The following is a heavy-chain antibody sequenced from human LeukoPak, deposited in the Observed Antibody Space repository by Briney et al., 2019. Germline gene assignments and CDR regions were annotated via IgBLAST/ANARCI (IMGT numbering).Heavy chain of an antibody. CDR1: GFTFSSYA. Sequence: GRSLRLSCAASGFTFSSYAVHWVRQAPGKGLEWVAVISYDGSNKYYADSVKGRFTISRDNSKNTLYLQMNSLRAEDTAVYYCARSRGYRSGWPFDIWGQGTMVTVSS. J-gene: IGHJ3*02. D-gene: IGHD6-19*01. V-gene: IGHV3-30-3*01. CDR2: ISYDGSNK. CDR3: ARSRGYRSGWPFDI.